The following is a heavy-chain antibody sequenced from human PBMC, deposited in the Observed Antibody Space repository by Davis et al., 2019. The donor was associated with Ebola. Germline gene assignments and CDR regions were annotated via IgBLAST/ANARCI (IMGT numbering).Heavy chain of an antibody. CDR2: IIPIFGTA. Sequence: SVKVSCKASGGTFSSYAISWVRQAPGQGLEWMGGIIPIFGTANYAQKFQGRVTITADESTSTAYMELSSLRSEDTAVYYCAGGWGRGSSWTGYYYYYGMDVWGQGTTVTVSS. D-gene: IGHD6-13*01. J-gene: IGHJ6*02. V-gene: IGHV1-69*13. CDR3: AGGWGRGSSWTGYYYYYGMDV. CDR1: GGTFSSYA.